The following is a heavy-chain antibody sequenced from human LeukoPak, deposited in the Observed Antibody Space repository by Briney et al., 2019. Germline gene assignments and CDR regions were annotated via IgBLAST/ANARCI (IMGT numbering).Heavy chain of an antibody. CDR2: INHSGST. J-gene: IGHJ5*02. CDR1: GGSISSYY. CDR3: AAGYSSGYNWFDP. Sequence: SETLSLTCTVSGGSISSYYWSWIRQPPGKGLEWIGEINHSGSTNYNPSLKSRVTISVDTSKNQFSLKLSSVTAADTAVYYCAAGYSSGYNWFDPWGQGTLVTVSS. V-gene: IGHV4-34*01. D-gene: IGHD6-19*01.